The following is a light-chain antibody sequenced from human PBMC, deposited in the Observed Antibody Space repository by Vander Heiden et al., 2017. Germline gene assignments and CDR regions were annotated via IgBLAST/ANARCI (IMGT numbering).Light chain of an antibody. CDR1: QSISSW. J-gene: IGKJ1*01. V-gene: IGKV1-5*01. CDR3: QQENSSSRT. CDR2: DAS. Sequence: DIQITQFPSTLSASVGDRVTITCRASQSISSWLAWYQQKPGKAPKLLIYDASSLESGVPSRFSGSGSGTEFTLTISSLQPDDFATYYCQQENSSSRTFGQGTKVEIK.